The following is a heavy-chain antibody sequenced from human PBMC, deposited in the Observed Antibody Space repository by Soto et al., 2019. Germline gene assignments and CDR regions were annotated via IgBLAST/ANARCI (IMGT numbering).Heavy chain of an antibody. V-gene: IGHV4-30-4*01. CDR2: IYYSGST. J-gene: IGHJ6*02. Sequence: SETLSLTCTVSGGSISSGDYYWSWIRQPPGKGLEWIGYIYYSGSTYYNPSLKSRVTISVDTSKNQFSLKLSSVTAADTAVYYCARDLIEATERGDYYYGMDVWGQGTTVTVSS. CDR3: ARDLIEATERGDYYYGMDV. D-gene: IGHD5-12*01. CDR1: GGSISSGDYY.